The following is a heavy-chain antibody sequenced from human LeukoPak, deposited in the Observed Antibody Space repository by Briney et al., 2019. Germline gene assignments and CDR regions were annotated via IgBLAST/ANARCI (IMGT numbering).Heavy chain of an antibody. D-gene: IGHD3-10*01. J-gene: IGHJ5*02. CDR3: AKDRDLLFAHCWFDL. CDR1: GFTFSTYA. Sequence: GGSLRLSCAASGFTFSTYAMSWVRQAPGKGLEWVSDISISGGSAYYADSVKGRFTISRDNSKNTLYLQMNRLRAEDTAVYYCAKDRDLLFAHCWFDLWGQGILVTVSS. V-gene: IGHV3-23*01. CDR2: ISISGGSA.